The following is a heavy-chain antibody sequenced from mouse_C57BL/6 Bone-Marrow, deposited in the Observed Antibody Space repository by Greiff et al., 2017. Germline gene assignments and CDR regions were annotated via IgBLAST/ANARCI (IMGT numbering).Heavy chain of an antibody. CDR3: ARPGYDYDAVYFDY. Sequence: VQLQQPGAELVKPGASVKMSCKASGYTFTSYWITWVKPRPGQGLEWIGDIYPGSGSTNYNEKFKSKATLTVDTSSSTAYMQLSSLTSEDSAVYYCARPGYDYDAVYFDYWGQGTTLTVSS. CDR1: GYTFTSYW. CDR2: IYPGSGST. J-gene: IGHJ2*01. D-gene: IGHD2-4*01. V-gene: IGHV1-55*01.